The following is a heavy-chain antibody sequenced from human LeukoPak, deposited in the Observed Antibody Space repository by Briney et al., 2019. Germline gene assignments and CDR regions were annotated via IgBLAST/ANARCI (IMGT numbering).Heavy chain of an antibody. D-gene: IGHD5-18*01. Sequence: GGSLRLSCAASGFTFSSYAMHWVRQAPGKGLEWVAVISYDGSNKYYADSVKGRFTISRDNSKNTLYLQMNSLRAEDTAVYYCARVGDTAMVNSPFDYWGQGTLVTVSS. J-gene: IGHJ4*02. CDR3: ARVGDTAMVNSPFDY. CDR2: ISYDGSNK. V-gene: IGHV3-30-3*01. CDR1: GFTFSSYA.